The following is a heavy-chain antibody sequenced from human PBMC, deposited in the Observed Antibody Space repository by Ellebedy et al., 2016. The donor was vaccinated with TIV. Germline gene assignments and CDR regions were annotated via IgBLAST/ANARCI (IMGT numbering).Heavy chain of an antibody. Sequence: GESLKISCAASGFTFSTHWMTWVRQGPGKGLEWVASINQDGSQKYSVESVKGRFTIARDNAKNSLYLQMNSLRTEDTAVYYCARDVGDYWGQGTLVTVSS. CDR2: INQDGSQK. CDR3: ARDVGDY. J-gene: IGHJ4*02. V-gene: IGHV3-7*03. CDR1: GFTFSTHW.